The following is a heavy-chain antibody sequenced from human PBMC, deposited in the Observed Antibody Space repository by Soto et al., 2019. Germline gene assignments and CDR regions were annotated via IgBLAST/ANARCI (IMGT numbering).Heavy chain of an antibody. Sequence: QVQLVQSGAEVKKPGSSVRVSCKASGDTFTFYSINWVRQAPGLGLEWMGRINPILSMSNYAQRFQGRVTMTADKSTSTAYMELSSLRSEDTAMYYCGISYGSGYRAFDYWGQGALVTVSS. CDR2: INPILSMS. CDR1: GDTFTFYS. D-gene: IGHD3-10*01. V-gene: IGHV1-69*02. J-gene: IGHJ4*02. CDR3: GISYGSGYRAFDY.